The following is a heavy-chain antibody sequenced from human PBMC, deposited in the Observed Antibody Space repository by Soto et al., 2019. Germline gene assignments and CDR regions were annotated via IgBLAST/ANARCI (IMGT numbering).Heavy chain of an antibody. Sequence: ASLKVSCKGSGYTFTSYGISLVRQAPGQGLEWMGRFDPEDGETIYAQKFQGRVTMTEDTSTATAYMELSSLRSEDTAVYYCAPAAPRVLRYLEWSDAFDIWGQGTMVTVSS. CDR1: GYTFTSYG. J-gene: IGHJ3*02. CDR3: APAAPRVLRYLEWSDAFDI. D-gene: IGHD3-3*01. CDR2: FDPEDGET. V-gene: IGHV1-24*01.